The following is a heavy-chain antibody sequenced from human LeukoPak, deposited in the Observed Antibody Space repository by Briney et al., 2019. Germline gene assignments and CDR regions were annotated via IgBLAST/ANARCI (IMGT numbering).Heavy chain of an antibody. D-gene: IGHD3-22*01. Sequence: ASVKVSCKASGGTFSSYAISWVRQAPGQGLEWMGGIIPIFGTANYTQKFQGRVTITADKSTSTAYMELSSLRSEDTAVYYCARGYYYDSSGYWGFDYWGQGTLVTVSS. CDR3: ARGYYYDSSGYWGFDY. J-gene: IGHJ4*02. CDR2: IIPIFGTA. V-gene: IGHV1-69*06. CDR1: GGTFSSYA.